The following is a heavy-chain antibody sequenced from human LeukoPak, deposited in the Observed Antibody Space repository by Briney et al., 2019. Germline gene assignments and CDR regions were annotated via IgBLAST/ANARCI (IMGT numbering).Heavy chain of an antibody. CDR2: IYHSGST. CDR1: GGSISSGGYS. Sequence: SQTLSLTCAVSGGSISSGGYSWSWIRQPPGKGLEWIGYIYHSGSTYYNPSLKSRVTISVDRSKNQFSLKLSSVTAADTAVYYCARVLGIAARRGAFDIWGQGTMVTVSS. CDR3: ARVLGIAARRGAFDI. V-gene: IGHV4-30-2*01. D-gene: IGHD6-6*01. J-gene: IGHJ3*02.